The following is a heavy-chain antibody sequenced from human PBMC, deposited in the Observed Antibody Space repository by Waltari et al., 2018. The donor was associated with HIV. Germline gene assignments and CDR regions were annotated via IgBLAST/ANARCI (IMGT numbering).Heavy chain of an antibody. CDR3: ARGLRLGELSLYKYAFDI. CDR2: IYTSGRT. Sequence: QVQLEESGPGLVKPSETLSLTCTVSGGSISSYYWSWIRLPAGKGLEWIGRIYTSGRTNANPSLKSRVTLSVDTSMNQFSLKLSSVTAADTAVYYCARGLRLGELSLYKYAFDIWVQGTMVTVSS. D-gene: IGHD3-16*02. J-gene: IGHJ3*02. CDR1: GGSISSYY. V-gene: IGHV4-4*07.